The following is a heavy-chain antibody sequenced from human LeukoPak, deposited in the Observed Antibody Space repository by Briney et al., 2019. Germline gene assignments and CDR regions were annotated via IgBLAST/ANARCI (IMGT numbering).Heavy chain of an antibody. D-gene: IGHD2-8*01. J-gene: IGHJ4*02. V-gene: IGHV7-4-1*02. Sequence: ASVKVSCKASGGTFSSYAISWVRQAPGQGLEWMGWINTNTGNPTYAQGFTGRFVFSLDTSVSTAYLQISSLKAEDTAVYYCAILGYCTNGVCHLGYWGQGTLVTVSS. CDR3: AILGYCTNGVCHLGY. CDR1: GGTFSSYA. CDR2: INTNTGNP.